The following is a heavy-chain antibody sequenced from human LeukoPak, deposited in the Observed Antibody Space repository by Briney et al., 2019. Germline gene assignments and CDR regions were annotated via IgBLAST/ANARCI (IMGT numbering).Heavy chain of an antibody. D-gene: IGHD3-22*01. J-gene: IGHJ4*02. Sequence: SETLSLTCSVSGGSISPYYWSWIRQPPGKELEWIGYIFYTGSTNYNPSLKSRVTISLDTSNKQFSLKLSSVTAADTAVYYCARTTYYYDSSGYYPMGYFDYWGQGTLVTVSS. V-gene: IGHV4-59*01. CDR2: IFYTGST. CDR1: GGSISPYY. CDR3: ARTTYYYDSSGYYPMGYFDY.